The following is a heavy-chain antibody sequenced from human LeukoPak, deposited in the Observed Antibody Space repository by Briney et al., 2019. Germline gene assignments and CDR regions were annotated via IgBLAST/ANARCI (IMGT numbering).Heavy chain of an antibody. Sequence: GGSLRLSCGASGFTFSSYWMHWVRQAPGKGLVWISRINSDGSTTSYADSVKGRFTISRDNAKNTLYLQMNSLRAEDTAVYYCAKSEYRNSIDYWGQGTLVTVSS. CDR3: AKSEYRNSIDY. J-gene: IGHJ4*02. V-gene: IGHV3-74*01. CDR2: INSDGSTT. D-gene: IGHD2/OR15-2a*01. CDR1: GFTFSSYW.